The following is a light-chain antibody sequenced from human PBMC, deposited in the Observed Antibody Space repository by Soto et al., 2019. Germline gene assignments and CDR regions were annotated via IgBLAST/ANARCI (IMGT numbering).Light chain of an antibody. CDR1: QSVSSTY. V-gene: IGKV3D-20*02. J-gene: IGKJ5*01. CDR2: DAS. CDR3: QQRSNWPT. Sequence: EIVLAQSPGTLSLSPGERATLSCRASQSVSSTYLAWYQHKPGQAPRLLIYDASNRATGIPARFSGSGSGTDFTLTISSLEPEDFAVYYCQQRSNWPTFCQGTRLEIK.